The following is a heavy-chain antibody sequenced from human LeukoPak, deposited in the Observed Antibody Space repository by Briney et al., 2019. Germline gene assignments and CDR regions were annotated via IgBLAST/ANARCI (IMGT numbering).Heavy chain of an antibody. V-gene: IGHV3-7*01. J-gene: IGHJ4*02. Sequence: QPGGSLRLSCAASGFTFSSYWMSWVRQAPGKGLEWVANIKQEGSEKYYVDSVKGRFTISRDNAKNSLYLQMNSRRAEDTDVYYCARAQRITIFGVDSYYFDYWGQGTLVTVSS. D-gene: IGHD3-3*01. CDR1: GFTFSSYW. CDR2: IKQEGSEK. CDR3: ARAQRITIFGVDSYYFDY.